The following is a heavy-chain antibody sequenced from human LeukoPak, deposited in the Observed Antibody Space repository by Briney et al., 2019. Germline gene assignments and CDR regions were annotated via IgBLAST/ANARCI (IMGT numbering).Heavy chain of an antibody. Sequence: SETLSLTCTVSGGSISSYYWSWIRQPAGKGLEWIGRIYASGSTNYNPSLKSRVTTSVDKSKNQFSLRLSSVTAADTAVYYCARHLLSSGYYSLFDYWGQGTLVTVSS. J-gene: IGHJ4*02. CDR3: ARHLLSSGYYSLFDY. V-gene: IGHV4-4*07. CDR2: IYASGST. CDR1: GGSISSYY. D-gene: IGHD3-22*01.